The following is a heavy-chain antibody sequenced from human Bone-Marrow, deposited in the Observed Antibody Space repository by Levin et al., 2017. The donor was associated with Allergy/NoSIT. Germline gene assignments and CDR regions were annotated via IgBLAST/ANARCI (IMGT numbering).Heavy chain of an antibody. CDR3: AKGLQSFYFDQ. J-gene: IGHJ4*02. V-gene: IGHV3-23*01. D-gene: IGHD4-11*01. Sequence: LSLTCAASGFTFVSYTMSWVRPAPGKGLEWVSGIDWNGGSTYYSNSVKGRFTVSRDNSKNTLFLQMDSLSAEDTAVYFCAKGLQSFYFDQWGQGAQVTVSS. CDR2: IDWNGGST. CDR1: GFTFVSYT.